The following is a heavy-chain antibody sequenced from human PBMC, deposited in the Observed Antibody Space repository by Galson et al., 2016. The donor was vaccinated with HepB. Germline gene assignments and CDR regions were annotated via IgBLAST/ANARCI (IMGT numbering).Heavy chain of an antibody. V-gene: IGHV3-33*01. CDR1: GFTFNTYG. CDR3: ARDGGRTTSYGMDV. D-gene: IGHD1/OR15-1a*01. Sequence: SLRLSCAASGFTFNTYGIHWVRQAPGKGLEWVAVLWDDVNYNYYADSVKGRFTTARDNSKSTLYWQMNRLRAEDTAVYYCARDGGRTTSYGMDVWGQGTTVTVSS. CDR2: LWDDVNYN. J-gene: IGHJ6*02.